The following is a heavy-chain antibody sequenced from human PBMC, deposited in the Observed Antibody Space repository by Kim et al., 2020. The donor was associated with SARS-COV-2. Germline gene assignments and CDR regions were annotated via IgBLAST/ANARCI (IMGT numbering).Heavy chain of an antibody. CDR3: ARAMTTVTKANSAFDI. Sequence: GGSLRLSCAASGFIFSSYWMHWVRQPPGKGLVWVSRINSDGIGIRYADSVEGRFTISRDNAKNTLYLQMNSLRADDTAVYYCARAMTTVTKANSAFDIWGQGTMVTVSS. CDR2: INSDGIGI. J-gene: IGHJ3*02. D-gene: IGHD4-17*01. CDR1: GFIFSSYW. V-gene: IGHV3-74*01.